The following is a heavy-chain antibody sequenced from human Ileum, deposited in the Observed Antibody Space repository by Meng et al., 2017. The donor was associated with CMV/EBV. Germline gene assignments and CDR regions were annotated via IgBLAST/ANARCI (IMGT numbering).Heavy chain of an antibody. CDR3: ARARSGRYHDYFDY. V-gene: IGHV4-61*01. CDR1: GGSVSGGSDH. Sequence: GGSVSGGSDHWTWIRLSPGKGLEWIGYISRSGSTNYNPALKSRLTMSIDTSKSQISLKLSFMTPADTAAYYCARARSGRYHDYFDYWGRGALVTVSS. J-gene: IGHJ4*02. D-gene: IGHD1-26*01. CDR2: ISRSGST.